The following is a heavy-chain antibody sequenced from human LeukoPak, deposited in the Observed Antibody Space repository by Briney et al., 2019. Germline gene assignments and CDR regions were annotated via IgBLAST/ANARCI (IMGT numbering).Heavy chain of an antibody. D-gene: IGHD2-2*03. Sequence: SETLSLTCTVSGGSISSGSYYWGWIRQPPGKGLEWVGNILYSGSTSYNPSLKSRVTISVDTSKNQFSLKLSSVTTTDTAVYYCATRLDSDLGGYVGVWGKGTTVTVSS. CDR3: ATRLDSDLGGYVGV. CDR2: ILYSGST. V-gene: IGHV4-39*01. J-gene: IGHJ6*03. CDR1: GGSISSGSYY.